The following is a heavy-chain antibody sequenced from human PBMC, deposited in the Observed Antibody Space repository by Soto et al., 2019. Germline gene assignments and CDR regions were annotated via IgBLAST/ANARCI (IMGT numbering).Heavy chain of an antibody. CDR3: TRSIGSGGVIGGFDY. J-gene: IGHJ4*02. D-gene: IGHD3-16*02. CDR2: ILPMFDRP. Sequence: QVQLVQSETEVKKPGSAVRVSCKASGGPFNTYAMNWVRQAPGQGLEWMGGILPMFDRPRYAQKFQGRVTITVDEPTTTAYMELSSRRSDDTAVYYCTRSIGSGGVIGGFDYWGQGTLVTVSS. V-gene: IGHV1-69*01. CDR1: GGPFNTYA.